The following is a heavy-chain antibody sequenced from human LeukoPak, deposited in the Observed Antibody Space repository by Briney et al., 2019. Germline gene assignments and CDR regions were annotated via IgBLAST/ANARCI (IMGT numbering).Heavy chain of an antibody. V-gene: IGHV3-49*04. D-gene: IGHD4-17*01. CDR3: TRDLGTVTTDYFDY. CDR1: IYTWGDCS. CDR2: IRSKAYGGTT. J-gene: IGHJ4*02. Sequence: VTLSCTFSIYTWGDCSMSWVRQAPGRGLEGRVFIRSKAYGGTTEYAASVKGRFTISRDDSKSIAYLQMNSLKTEDTAVYYCTRDLGTVTTDYFDYWGQGTLVTVSS.